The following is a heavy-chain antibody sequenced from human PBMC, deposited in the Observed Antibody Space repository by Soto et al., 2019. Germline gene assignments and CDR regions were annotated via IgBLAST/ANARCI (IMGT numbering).Heavy chain of an antibody. Sequence: QVQLQQSGPRLVKPSETLSLTCTVSSGPDRSHNWGWIRQPPGRGLEWIGYVYYTGDTAYNPSLRCRVTISADTSTNDISLTLSSVTAADTAVYYCVRQGIDYLHGLVDVWGQGTTVSVSS. CDR1: SGPDRSHN. CDR2: VYYTGDT. J-gene: IGHJ6*02. D-gene: IGHD4-17*01. V-gene: IGHV4-59*08. CDR3: VRQGIDYLHGLVDV.